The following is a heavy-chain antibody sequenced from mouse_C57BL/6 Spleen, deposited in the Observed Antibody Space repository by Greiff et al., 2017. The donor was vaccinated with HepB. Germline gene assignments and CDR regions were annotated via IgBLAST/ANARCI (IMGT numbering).Heavy chain of an antibody. CDR1: GYSFTGYF. D-gene: IGHD1-1*01. CDR2: INPYNGDT. CDR3: ARESTVVAPYAMDY. Sequence: DVKLVESGPELVKPGDSVKISCKASGYSFTGYFMNWVMQSHGKSLEWIGRINPYNGDTFYNQKFKGKATLTVDKSSSTAHMELRSLTSEDSAVYYCARESTVVAPYAMDYWGQGTSVTVSS. V-gene: IGHV1-20*01. J-gene: IGHJ4*01.